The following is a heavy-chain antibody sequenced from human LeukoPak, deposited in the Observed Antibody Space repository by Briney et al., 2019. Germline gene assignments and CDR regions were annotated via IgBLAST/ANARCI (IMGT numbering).Heavy chain of an antibody. D-gene: IGHD2-2*02. CDR2: ICQSGST. V-gene: IGHV4-38-2*02. J-gene: IGHJ6*03. CDR3: ARDPGCSSTSCHTGYYYYMDV. Sequence: SETLSLTCTVSGYSISSIHCWGWIRQPPGKGLEWIGNICQSGSTYYSPSLKSRVILSLDTSKNQFSLKLSSVTAADTAVYYCARDPGCSSTSCHTGYYYYMDVWGKGTTVTVSS. CDR1: GYSISSIHC.